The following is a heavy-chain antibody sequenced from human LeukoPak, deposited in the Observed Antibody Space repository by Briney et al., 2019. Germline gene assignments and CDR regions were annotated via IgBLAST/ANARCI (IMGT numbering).Heavy chain of an antibody. CDR1: GYSISSGYY. CDR2: IYHSGST. Sequence: PSETLSLTCAVSGYSISSGYYWGWIRQPPGKGVEWIGSIYHSGSTYYNPSLKSRVTISVDTSKNQFSLKLSSVTAADTAVYYCARPMAPAVSLYGYGVTNAFDIWGQGTMVTVSS. CDR3: ARPMAPAVSLYGYGVTNAFDI. D-gene: IGHD5-18*01. J-gene: IGHJ3*02. V-gene: IGHV4-38-2*01.